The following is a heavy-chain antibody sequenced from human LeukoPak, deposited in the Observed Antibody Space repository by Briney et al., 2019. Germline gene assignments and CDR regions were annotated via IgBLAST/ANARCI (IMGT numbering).Heavy chain of an antibody. CDR3: ARDQGYCTTTSCYSIGGYFDY. CDR2: ISYDGSNR. J-gene: IGHJ4*02. V-gene: IGHV3-30-3*01. D-gene: IGHD2-2*01. Sequence: GRPLRRSSAAPGFTLRTYAMRRARQAPGKGLEGVAVISYDGSNRYADSVKGRFTISRDSSRHTVYLQMNSLRDEDTAVYYCARDQGYCTTTSCYSIGGYFDYWGQGTLVTVSS. CDR1: GFTLRTYA.